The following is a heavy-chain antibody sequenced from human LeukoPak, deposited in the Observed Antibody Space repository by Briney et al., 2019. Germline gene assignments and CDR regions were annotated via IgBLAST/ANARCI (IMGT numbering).Heavy chain of an antibody. CDR3: ARGQQWLVPEYYGMDV. V-gene: IGHV3-13*01. D-gene: IGHD6-19*01. CDR1: GFTFSSYD. J-gene: IGHJ6*02. Sequence: GGSLRLPCAASGFTFSSYDMHWVRQATGKGLEWVSAIGTAGDTYYPGSVKGRFTISRENAKNSLYLQMNSLRAGDTAVYHCARGQQWLVPEYYGMDVWGQGTTVTVSS. CDR2: IGTAGDT.